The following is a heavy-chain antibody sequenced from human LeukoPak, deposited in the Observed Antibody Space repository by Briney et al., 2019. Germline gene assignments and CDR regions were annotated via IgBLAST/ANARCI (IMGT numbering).Heavy chain of an antibody. CDR2: IKQDGSEK. CDR3: ARDKAIVLMVYADPTYYFDH. J-gene: IGHJ4*02. D-gene: IGHD2-8*01. CDR1: GFTFSSYW. V-gene: IGHV3-7*01. Sequence: GGSLRLSCAASGFTFSSYWMSWVRQAPGKGLEWVANIKQDGSEKYYVDSVKGRFTISRDNAKNSLYLQMNSLRAEDTAVYYCARDKAIVLMVYADPTYYFDHWGQGTLVTVSS.